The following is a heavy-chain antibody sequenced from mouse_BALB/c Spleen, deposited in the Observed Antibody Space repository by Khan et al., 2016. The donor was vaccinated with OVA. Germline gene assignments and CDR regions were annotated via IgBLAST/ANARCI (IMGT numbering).Heavy chain of an antibody. Sequence: VQLQQSGAELAKPGASVKMSCKASGYTFINYWILWVKQRPGQGLEWIGYINPSTGYTEYNQNFKDKATLTADKSSSTAYMQLSSLTSEDSAVYYCARRGLRWDFDDGGQGTTRTVSS. D-gene: IGHD1-1*01. V-gene: IGHV1-7*01. CDR1: GYTFINYW. CDR3: ARRGLRWDFDD. J-gene: IGHJ2*01. CDR2: INPSTGYT.